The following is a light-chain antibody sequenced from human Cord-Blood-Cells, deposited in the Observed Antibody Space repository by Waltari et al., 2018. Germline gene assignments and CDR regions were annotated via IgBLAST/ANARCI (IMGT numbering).Light chain of an antibody. CDR3: AAWDDSLSGWV. J-gene: IGLJ3*02. Sequence: QSVLTQPPSASGTPGQRVTISCSGSSSNIGSHYVYWYQQPPGTAPKLLIYRNNQRPSGVPARFSGSKSGTSASLAISGLRSEDEADYYCAAWDDSLSGWVFGGGTKLTVL. CDR2: RNN. V-gene: IGLV1-47*01. CDR1: SSNIGSHY.